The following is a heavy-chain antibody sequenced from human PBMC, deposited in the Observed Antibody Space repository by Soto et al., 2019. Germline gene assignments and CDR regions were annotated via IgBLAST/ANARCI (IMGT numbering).Heavy chain of an antibody. Sequence: SETLSLTCTVSGGSISSYYWSWIRQPPGKGLEWIGYIYYSGSTNYNPSLKSRVTISVDTSKTQFSLKLMSLTAADTAVYYCARDQGVAAAGITWFDPWGQGSLVTVSS. CDR2: IYYSGST. CDR1: GGSISSYY. V-gene: IGHV4-59*12. D-gene: IGHD6-13*01. CDR3: ARDQGVAAAGITWFDP. J-gene: IGHJ5*02.